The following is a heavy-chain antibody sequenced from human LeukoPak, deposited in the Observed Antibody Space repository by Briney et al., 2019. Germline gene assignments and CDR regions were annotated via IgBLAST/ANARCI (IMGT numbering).Heavy chain of an antibody. Sequence: SVKVSCKASGYSFTSYYMHWVRQAPGQGLEWMGGIIPIFGTANYAQKFQGRVTITADESTSTAYMELSSLRSEDTAVYYCALYYYDSSGYYGDYWGQGTLVTVSS. J-gene: IGHJ4*02. V-gene: IGHV1-69*13. D-gene: IGHD3-22*01. CDR1: GYSFTSYY. CDR2: IIPIFGTA. CDR3: ALYYYDSSGYYGDY.